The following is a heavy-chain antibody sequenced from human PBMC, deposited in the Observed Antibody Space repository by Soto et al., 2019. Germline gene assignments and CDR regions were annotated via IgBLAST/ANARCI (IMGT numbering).Heavy chain of an antibody. D-gene: IGHD3-3*01. CDR2: IYHSGST. V-gene: IGHV4-4*02. CDR1: GGSISSSNW. CDR3: ARGGRETTYYDFWSGYSPFDY. J-gene: IGHJ4*02. Sequence: QVQLQESGPGLVKPSGTLSLTCAVSGGSISSSNWWSWVRQPPGKGLEWIGEIYHSGSTNYNPSLKSRVTISVDKSKNQCSLKLSSVTAADTAVYYCARGGRETTYYDFWSGYSPFDYWGQGTLVTVSS.